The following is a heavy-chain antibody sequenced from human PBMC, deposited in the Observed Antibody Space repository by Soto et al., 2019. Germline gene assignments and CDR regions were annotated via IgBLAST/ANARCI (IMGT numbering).Heavy chain of an antibody. V-gene: IGHV3-23*01. CDR3: AKDPRITMVRGVRGPFDY. J-gene: IGHJ4*02. D-gene: IGHD3-10*01. CDR2: ISGSGGST. CDR1: GFTFSSYA. Sequence: SLRLSCAASGFTFSSYAMSWVRQAPGKGLEWVSAISGSGGSTYYADSVKGRFTISRDNSKNTLYLQMNSLRAEDTAVYYCAKDPRITMVRGVRGPFDYWGQGTLVTVSS.